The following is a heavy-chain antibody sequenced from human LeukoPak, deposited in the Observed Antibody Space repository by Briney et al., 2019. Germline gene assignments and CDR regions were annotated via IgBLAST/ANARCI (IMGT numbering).Heavy chain of an antibody. V-gene: IGHV4-39*07. CDR1: GASVRSGTYY. D-gene: IGHD5-18*01. Sequence: SETLSLTCTASGASVRSGTYYWGWIRQPPGKGLEFIVSIFYSGSTYYNPSLKSRVTISIDTSKNQFSLKLSSVTAADTAVYYCARDSNRYGYDYFDYWGQGTLVTVSS. CDR2: IFYSGST. J-gene: IGHJ4*02. CDR3: ARDSNRYGYDYFDY.